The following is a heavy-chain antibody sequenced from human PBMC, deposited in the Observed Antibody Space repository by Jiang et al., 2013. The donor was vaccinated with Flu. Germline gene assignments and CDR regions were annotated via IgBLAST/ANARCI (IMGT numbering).Heavy chain of an antibody. CDR2: ISYDGSNK. V-gene: IGHV3-30*18. CDR3: AKRPEGVTEYYYYGMDV. J-gene: IGHJ6*02. D-gene: IGHD5-18*01. Sequence: AVISYDGSNKYYADSVKGRFTISRDNSKNTLYLQMNSLRAEDTAVYYCAKRPEGVTEYYYYGMDVWGQGTTVTVSS.